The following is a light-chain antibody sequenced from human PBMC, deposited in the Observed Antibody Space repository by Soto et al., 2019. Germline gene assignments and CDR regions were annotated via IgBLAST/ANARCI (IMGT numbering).Light chain of an antibody. CDR3: AVWDASLSGHV. Sequence: QSVLTQPPSASGTPGQRVTISYSGSSSNIGSYDVHWYRHLPGTAPKVLIYRNNQRPSGVPDRFSGSKSGTSASLAISGLRSEDEADYYCAVWDASLSGHVFGTGTKVTVL. CDR1: SSNIGSYD. CDR2: RNN. V-gene: IGLV1-47*01. J-gene: IGLJ1*01.